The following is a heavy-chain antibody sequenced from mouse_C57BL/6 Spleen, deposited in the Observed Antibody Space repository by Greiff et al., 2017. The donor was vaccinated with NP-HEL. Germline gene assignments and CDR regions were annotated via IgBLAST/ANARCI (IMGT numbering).Heavy chain of an antibody. CDR2: IDPETGGT. CDR1: GYTFTDYE. Sequence: VKLVESGAELVRPGASVTLSCKASGYTFTDYEMHWVKQTPVHGLEWIGAIDPETGGTAYNQKFKGKAILTADKSSSTAYMELRSLTSEDSAVYYCTRERGYWGQGTTLTVSS. CDR3: TRERGY. J-gene: IGHJ2*01. V-gene: IGHV1-15*01.